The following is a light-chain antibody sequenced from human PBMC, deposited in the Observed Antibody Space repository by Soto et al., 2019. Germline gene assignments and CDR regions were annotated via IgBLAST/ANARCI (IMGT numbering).Light chain of an antibody. CDR1: QGVSRW. CDR3: QHYNSYSEA. CDR2: AAS. V-gene: IGKV1D-16*01. Sequence: DIQMTQSPSSVSASVGDRVTITCRASQGVSRWLNWYQQKPGKAPKLLIYAASSLQSGVPSRFSGSGSGTDFTLTISSLQPEDFATYYCQHYNSYSEAFGQGTKVELK. J-gene: IGKJ1*01.